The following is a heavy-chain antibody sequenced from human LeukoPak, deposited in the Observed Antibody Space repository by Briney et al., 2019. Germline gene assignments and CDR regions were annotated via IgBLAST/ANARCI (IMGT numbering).Heavy chain of an antibody. CDR2: ISYDGSNK. Sequence: PGGSLRLSCAASGFTFSSYAMPWVRQAPGKGLGWVAVISYDGSNKYYADSEKGRFTISRDNSKNTLYLQMNCLRAGDTGVYYCAREATTGRGDWGQGTLVTVSS. D-gene: IGHD3-10*01. J-gene: IGHJ4*02. V-gene: IGHV3-30-3*01. CDR1: GFTFSSYA. CDR3: AREATTGRGD.